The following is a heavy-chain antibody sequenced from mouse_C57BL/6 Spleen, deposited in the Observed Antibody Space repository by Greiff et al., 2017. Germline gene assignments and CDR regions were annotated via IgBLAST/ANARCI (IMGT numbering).Heavy chain of an antibody. Sequence: EVQRVESGPGLVKPSQSLSLTCSVTGYSITSGYYWNWIRQFPGNKLEWMGYISYDGSNNYNPSLKNRISITRDTSKNQFFLKLNSVTTEDTATYYCARADSNYGYIDYWGQGTTLTVSS. CDR3: ARADSNYGYIDY. D-gene: IGHD2-5*01. CDR1: GYSITSGYY. V-gene: IGHV3-6*01. CDR2: ISYDGSN. J-gene: IGHJ2*01.